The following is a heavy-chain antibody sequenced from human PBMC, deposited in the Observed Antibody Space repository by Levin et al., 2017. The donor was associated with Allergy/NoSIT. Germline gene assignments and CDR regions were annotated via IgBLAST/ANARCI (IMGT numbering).Heavy chain of an antibody. V-gene: IGHV1-2*02. J-gene: IGHJ5*02. CDR3: ARSASGSYYDNWFDP. D-gene: IGHD1-26*01. CDR1: GYTFTGYY. Sequence: GASVKVSCKASGYTFTGYYMHWVRQAPGQGLEWMGWINPNSGGTNYAQKFQGRVTMTRDTSISTAYMELSRLRSDDTAVYYCARSASGSYYDNWFDPWGQGTLVTVSS. CDR2: INPNSGGT.